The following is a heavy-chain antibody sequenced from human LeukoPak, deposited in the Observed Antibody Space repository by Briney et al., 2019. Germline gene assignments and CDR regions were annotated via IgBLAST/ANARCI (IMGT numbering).Heavy chain of an antibody. D-gene: IGHD3-9*01. CDR3: AECSETSPRYFNP. V-gene: IGHV3-23*01. J-gene: IGHJ5*02. Sequence: SGGSLTLSCAASGFTFRDYYMSGLGQPPGRGREGVSIISVSGGYTNYPHSVKGPFNNSRDNSKNTLYLQMTNLGDDDTAAYSCAECSETSPRYFNPWGQGSLVTVSS. CDR1: GFTFRDYY. CDR2: ISVSGGYT.